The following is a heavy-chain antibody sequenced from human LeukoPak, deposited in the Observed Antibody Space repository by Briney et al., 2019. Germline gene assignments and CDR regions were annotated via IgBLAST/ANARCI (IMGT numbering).Heavy chain of an antibody. D-gene: IGHD3-3*02. CDR3: AADHHFISSYWYFDL. CDR1: GFTFTISA. CDR2: IVVGSGNT. Sequence: ASVKVSCKASGFTFTISAVQWVRQARGQRLEWIGWIVVGSGNTNYAQKFQERVTITRDMSTSTAYMELSSLRSEDTAVYYCAADHHFISSYWYFDLWGRGTLVTVSS. V-gene: IGHV1-58*01. J-gene: IGHJ2*01.